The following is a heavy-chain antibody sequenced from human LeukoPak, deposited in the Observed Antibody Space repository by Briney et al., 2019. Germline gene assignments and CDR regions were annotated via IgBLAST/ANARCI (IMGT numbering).Heavy chain of an antibody. D-gene: IGHD4-17*01. CDR3: AKAAPSTATFFDY. CDR2: ISGSGGST. Sequence: GGSLRHSCAASGFTFNSSAMSWVRQAPGKGLEWVSAISGSGGSTYYADSVKGRFTISRDNSKNTLYLQMNSLRVEDTAVYYCAKAAPSTATFFDYWGQGTLVTVSS. J-gene: IGHJ4*02. V-gene: IGHV3-23*01. CDR1: GFTFNSSA.